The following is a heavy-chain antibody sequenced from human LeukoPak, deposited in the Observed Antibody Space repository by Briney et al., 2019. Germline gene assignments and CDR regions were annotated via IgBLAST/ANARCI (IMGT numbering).Heavy chain of an antibody. Sequence: PGGSLRLSCAASGFTFSRFSMNWVRQAPGKGLEWVSYISGSSTTIYYADSVKGRFTISRDNGKNSMFLQMNSLRAEDTAVYYCARSGVAAADNMEGNFDYWGQGTLVTVSS. CDR3: ARSGVAAADNMEGNFDY. CDR1: GFTFSRFS. D-gene: IGHD6-13*01. V-gene: IGHV3-48*01. CDR2: ISGSSTTI. J-gene: IGHJ4*02.